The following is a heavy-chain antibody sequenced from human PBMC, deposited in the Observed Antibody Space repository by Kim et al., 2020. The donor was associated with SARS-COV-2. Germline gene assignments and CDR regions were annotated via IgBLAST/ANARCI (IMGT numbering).Heavy chain of an antibody. V-gene: IGHV3-30-3*01. CDR1: GITFSSDA. Sequence: GGSLRLSCAASGITFSSDAMHWVRQAPGKGLEWVAVISYDGSNKYYADSVKGRFTMSRDNSKNTLYLQMNILRAEDTAVYYCARVIAEDYYLDYYGMDVWGQGTTVTVSS. D-gene: IGHD3-22*01. CDR3: ARVIAEDYYLDYYGMDV. J-gene: IGHJ6*02. CDR2: ISYDGSNK.